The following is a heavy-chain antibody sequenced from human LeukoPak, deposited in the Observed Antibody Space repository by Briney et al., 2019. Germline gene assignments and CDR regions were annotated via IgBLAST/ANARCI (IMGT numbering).Heavy chain of an antibody. J-gene: IGHJ3*01. V-gene: IGHV3-48*04. D-gene: IGHD3-22*01. CDR2: ISSSSSTI. Sequence: PGGSLRLSCAASGFTFSSYSMNWVRQAPGKGLEWVSYISSSSSTIYYADSVKGRFTISRDNAKNSLYLQMNSLRAEDTAVYYCAKDSAFITMIVVSAFDVWGQGTMVTVSS. CDR3: AKDSAFITMIVVSAFDV. CDR1: GFTFSSYS.